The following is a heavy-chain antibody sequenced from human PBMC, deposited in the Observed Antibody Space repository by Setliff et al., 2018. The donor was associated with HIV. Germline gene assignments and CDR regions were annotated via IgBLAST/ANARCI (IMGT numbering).Heavy chain of an antibody. CDR2: IYYSGST. D-gene: IGHD5-18*01. J-gene: IGHJ2*01. Sequence: SETLSLTCTVSGGSISSSSYYWGWIRQPPGKGLEWIGSIYYSGSTYYNPSLKSRVTISVDTSKNQFSLKLSSVTAADTAVYYCARHPVDTAMVYWYFDLWGRGTLVTVSS. V-gene: IGHV4-39*01. CDR1: GGSISSSSYY. CDR3: ARHPVDTAMVYWYFDL.